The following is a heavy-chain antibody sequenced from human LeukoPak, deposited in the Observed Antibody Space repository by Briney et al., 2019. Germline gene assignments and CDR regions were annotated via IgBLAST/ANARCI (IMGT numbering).Heavy chain of an antibody. CDR3: AKGLWFGELYFDY. D-gene: IGHD3-10*01. CDR2: ISGSGGST. V-gene: IGHV3-23*01. Sequence: GGSLRLSCAASGFTFSSYAMSWVRQAPGKGLEWVSAISGSGGSTYYADSVKGRFTISRDNSKNTLYLQMNSLRAKDTAVYYCAKGLWFGELYFDYWGQGTLVTVSS. CDR1: GFTFSSYA. J-gene: IGHJ4*02.